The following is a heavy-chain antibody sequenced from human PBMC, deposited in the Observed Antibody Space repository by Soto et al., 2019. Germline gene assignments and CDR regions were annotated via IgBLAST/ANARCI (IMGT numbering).Heavy chain of an antibody. V-gene: IGHV4-31*03. D-gene: IGHD4-17*01. Sequence: QVRLEESGPGLVKPSETLSLICSVSGGSVNNANYSWNWIGHHPENALEWIGYIYYSGSTRYNPSFKTRATLSIDTTKDQFSLRLNSVTVADTAVYFCARDADYGGSRGGMDVWGRGTTVTVSS. CDR2: IYYSGST. CDR1: GGSVNNANYS. CDR3: ARDADYGGSRGGMDV. J-gene: IGHJ6*02.